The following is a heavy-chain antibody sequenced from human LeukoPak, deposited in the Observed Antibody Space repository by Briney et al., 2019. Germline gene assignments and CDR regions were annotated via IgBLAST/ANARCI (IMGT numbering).Heavy chain of an antibody. CDR2: INWSGDSI. D-gene: IGHD3-16*01. CDR1: GFTFEDFG. Sequence: PGGSLRLSCAASGFTFEDFGMSWVRQVPGKGLECVSGINWSGDSIHYADSVKGRFTISRDNAKNSLYLKMNSLRVEDTAVYYCGRDPDHGAVDYWGQGTLVTVSS. CDR3: GRDPDHGAVDY. V-gene: IGHV3-20*04. J-gene: IGHJ4*02.